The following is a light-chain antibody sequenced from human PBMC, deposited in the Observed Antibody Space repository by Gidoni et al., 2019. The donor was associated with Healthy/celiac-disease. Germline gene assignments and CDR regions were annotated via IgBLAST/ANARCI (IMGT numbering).Light chain of an antibody. CDR3: QQYDNLPRA. CDR2: DAS. V-gene: IGKV1-33*01. J-gene: IGKJ3*01. CDR1: QDLSNY. Sequence: DIQMTQSPSSLSASAGDRVTITCQASQDLSNYLNWYQQKPGKAPKLLIYDASNLETGVPSRFSGSGSGTDFTFTISSLQPEDIATYYCQQYDNLPRAFGPGTKVDIK.